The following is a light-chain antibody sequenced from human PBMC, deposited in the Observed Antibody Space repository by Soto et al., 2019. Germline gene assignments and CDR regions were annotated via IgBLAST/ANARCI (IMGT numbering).Light chain of an antibody. V-gene: IGKV1-5*03. CDR3: QQLFDSPIT. CDR2: KAS. Sequence: DIQMTQSPSTLSASVGDRVTIPCRASQSVSTWLAWYQQKPGKAPKLLIYKASSLESGVPSGFSGSGSGTEFTLTISSLQPEDFATYYCQQLFDSPITFGQGTRLEIK. CDR1: QSVSTW. J-gene: IGKJ5*01.